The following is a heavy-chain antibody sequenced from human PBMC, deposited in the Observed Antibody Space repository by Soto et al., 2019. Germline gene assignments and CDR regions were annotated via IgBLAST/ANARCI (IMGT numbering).Heavy chain of an antibody. CDR1: GGSVSSGSYY. Sequence: SETLSLTCTVSGGSVSSGSYYWSWIRQPPGKGLEWIGYIYYSGSTNYNPSLKSRVTISVDTSKNQFSLKLSSVTAADTAVYYCASSGRLGYNLWDYFAYWGQGTLVTVSS. V-gene: IGHV4-61*01. CDR2: IYYSGST. D-gene: IGHD5-12*01. CDR3: ASSGRLGYNLWDYFAY. J-gene: IGHJ4*02.